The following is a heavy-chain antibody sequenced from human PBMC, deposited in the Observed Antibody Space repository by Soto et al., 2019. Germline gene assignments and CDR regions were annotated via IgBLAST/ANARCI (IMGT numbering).Heavy chain of an antibody. CDR1: GGSFSGYY. CDR3: ARLVQQQLVRYYYYYGMDV. D-gene: IGHD6-13*01. Sequence: SETLSLTCAVCGGSFSGYYWSWIRQPPGKGLEWIGEINHSGSTNYNPSLKSRVTISVDTSKNQFSLKLSSVTAADTAVYYCARLVQQQLVRYYYYYGMDVWGQGTTVTVSS. CDR2: INHSGST. V-gene: IGHV4-34*01. J-gene: IGHJ6*02.